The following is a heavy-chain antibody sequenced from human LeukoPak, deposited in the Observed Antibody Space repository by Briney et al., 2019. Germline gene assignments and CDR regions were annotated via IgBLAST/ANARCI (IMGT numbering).Heavy chain of an antibody. D-gene: IGHD1-7*01. CDR2: IYASGST. CDR1: GGSIISYY. V-gene: IGHV4-4*07. Sequence: KASETLSLTCTVSGGSIISYYWSWIRQPAGKGLEWIGRIYASGSTNYNPSLKSRVTMSVDTSKNQFSLKLSSVTAADAAVYYCARNYAVRYFDLWRRGTLVTVSS. CDR3: ARNYAVRYFDL. J-gene: IGHJ2*01.